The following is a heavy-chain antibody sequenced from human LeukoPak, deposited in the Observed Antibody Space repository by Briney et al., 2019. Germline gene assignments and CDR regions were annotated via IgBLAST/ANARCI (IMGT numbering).Heavy chain of an antibody. Sequence: SETLSLTCAVYGGSFSGYYWSWIRQPPGKGLEWIGEINHSGSTNYNPSLKSRVTISVDTSKNQFSLKLSSVTGADTAVYYCAKGGMFDGDGYNYIGYWGQGTLVTVSS. J-gene: IGHJ4*02. CDR3: AKGGMFDGDGYNYIGY. CDR1: GGSFSGYY. V-gene: IGHV4-34*01. CDR2: INHSGST. D-gene: IGHD5-24*01.